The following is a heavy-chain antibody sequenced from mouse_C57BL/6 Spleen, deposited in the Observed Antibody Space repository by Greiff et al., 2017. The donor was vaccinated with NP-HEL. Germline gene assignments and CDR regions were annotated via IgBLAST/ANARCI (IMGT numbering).Heavy chain of an antibody. CDR1: GFNIKDDY. CDR2: IDPENGDT. CDR3: TKPFITTFRYFDV. D-gene: IGHD1-1*01. Sequence: EVQLQQSGAELVRPGASVKLSCTASGFNIKDDYMHWVKQRPEQGLEWIGWIDPENGDTEYASKFQGKATITADTSSNTAYLQLSSLTSEDTAVYYCTKPFITTFRYFDVWGTGTTVTVSS. V-gene: IGHV14-4*01. J-gene: IGHJ1*03.